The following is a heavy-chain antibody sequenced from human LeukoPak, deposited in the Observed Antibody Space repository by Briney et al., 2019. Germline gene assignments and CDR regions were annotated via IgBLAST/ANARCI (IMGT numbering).Heavy chain of an antibody. D-gene: IGHD3-22*01. CDR2: IKQDGSEK. CDR1: GFTFSSYW. CDR3: ARFGRGTMIVVVIQSAFDI. Sequence: GGSLRLSCVASGFTFSSYWMSWVRQAPGKGLEWVANIKQDGSEKYYVDSVKGRFTISRDNAKNSLYPQVNSLRAEDTAVYYCARFGRGTMIVVVIQSAFDIWGQGTMVTVSS. J-gene: IGHJ3*02. V-gene: IGHV3-7*01.